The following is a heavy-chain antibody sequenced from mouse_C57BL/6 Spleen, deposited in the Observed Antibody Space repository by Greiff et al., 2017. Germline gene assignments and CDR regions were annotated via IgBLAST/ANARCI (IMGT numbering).Heavy chain of an antibody. CDR2: IDPSDSET. D-gene: IGHD2-4*01. V-gene: IGHV1-52*01. CDR3: AREGDGDYRDFDY. CDR1: GYTFTSYW. J-gene: IGHJ2*01. Sequence: VQLQQPGAELVRPGSSVKLSCKASGYTFTSYWLHWVKQRPIQGLEWIGNIDPSDSETHYNQKFKDKATLTVDKSSSTAYMQLSSLTSEDSAVYYCAREGDGDYRDFDYWGQGTTLTVSS.